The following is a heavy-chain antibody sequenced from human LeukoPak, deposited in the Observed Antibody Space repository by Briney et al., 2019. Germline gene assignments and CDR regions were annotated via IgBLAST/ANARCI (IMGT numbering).Heavy chain of an antibody. CDR1: GGSISSYY. CDR3: ARVLTEYSSSRCLDF. V-gene: IGHV4-59*01. CDR2: IYYSGRT. J-gene: IGHJ4*02. Sequence: SETLSLTCTVSGGSISSYYWSWIRQPPGKGLEWTGDIYYSGRTNYKPSLKSRVTILVDTSKNQFSLRLSSVTAADTAVYYCARVLTEYSSSRCLDFWGQGALVTVSS. D-gene: IGHD6-13*01.